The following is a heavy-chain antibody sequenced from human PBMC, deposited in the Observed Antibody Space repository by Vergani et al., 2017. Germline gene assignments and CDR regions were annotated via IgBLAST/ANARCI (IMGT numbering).Heavy chain of an antibody. V-gene: IGHV4-59*01. Sequence: QVQLPQWGAGLLKPSETLSLTCTVSGGSISSYYWSWIRQPPGKGLEWIAYIYYGGGTKYNPSLKSRVTTSVDTSKNQFSLKLSSVTAADTAVYYCARDSDYGDYFDDWGQGTLVTVSS. CDR1: GGSISSYY. D-gene: IGHD4-17*01. CDR2: IYYGGGT. CDR3: ARDSDYGDYFDD. J-gene: IGHJ4*02.